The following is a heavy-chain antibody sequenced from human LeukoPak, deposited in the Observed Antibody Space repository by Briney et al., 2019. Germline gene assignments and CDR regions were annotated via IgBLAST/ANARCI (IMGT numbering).Heavy chain of an antibody. CDR3: AKDLGEYYYDSSGYYPDY. V-gene: IGHV3-23*01. CDR2: ISGSGGST. D-gene: IGHD3-22*01. Sequence: PGGSLRLSCAASGFTFSSYSMNWVRQAPGKGLEWVSAISGSGGSTYYADSVKGRFTISRDNSKNTLYLQMNSLRAEDTAVYYCAKDLGEYYYDSSGYYPDYWGQGTLVTVSS. CDR1: GFTFSSYS. J-gene: IGHJ4*02.